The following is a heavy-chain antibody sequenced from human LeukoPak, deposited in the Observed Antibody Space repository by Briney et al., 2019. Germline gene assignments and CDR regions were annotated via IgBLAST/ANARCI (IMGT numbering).Heavy chain of an antibody. V-gene: IGHV3-23*01. CDR1: GITFRSYA. J-gene: IGHJ4*02. Sequence: GGSLRLSCAASGITFRSYAMSWVRQAPGKGLEWVSAISGSGGSTYYADSVKGRFTISRDNSKNTLYLQMNSLRAEDTAVYYCAVKDRGYSYGYASVWGQGTLVTVSS. CDR3: AVKDRGYSYGYASV. CDR2: ISGSGGST. D-gene: IGHD5-18*01.